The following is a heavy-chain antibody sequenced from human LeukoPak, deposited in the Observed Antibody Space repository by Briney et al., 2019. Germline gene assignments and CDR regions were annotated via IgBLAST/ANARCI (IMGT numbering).Heavy chain of an antibody. CDR3: ARYNSDAGDFDY. J-gene: IGHJ4*02. D-gene: IGHD1-20*01. CDR2: IYYSGST. Sequence: KASETLSLTCTVSGGSISSYYWSWIRQPPGKGLEWIGYIYYSGSTNFNPSLKSRVTISVDTSKNQFSLNLNSVTAADTAVYYCARYNSDAGDFDYWGQGTLVTVSS. V-gene: IGHV4-59*01. CDR1: GGSISSYY.